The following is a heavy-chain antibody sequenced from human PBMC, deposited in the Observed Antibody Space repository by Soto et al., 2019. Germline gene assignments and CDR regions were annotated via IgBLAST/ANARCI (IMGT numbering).Heavy chain of an antibody. CDR2: IGTAGDT. V-gene: IGHV3-13*04. Sequence: GGSLRLSCAASGFTFSSYDMHWVRQATGKGLEWVSAIGTAGDTYYPGSVKGRFTISRENAKNTLYLQMNSLRAEDTAVYYCAREFRQIFGVVISVYAFEIRGQGTMVTGSS. CDR1: GFTFSSYD. J-gene: IGHJ3*02. CDR3: AREFRQIFGVVISVYAFEI. D-gene: IGHD3-3*01.